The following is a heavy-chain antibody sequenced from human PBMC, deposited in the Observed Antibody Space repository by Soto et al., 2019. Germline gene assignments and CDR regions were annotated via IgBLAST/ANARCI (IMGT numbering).Heavy chain of an antibody. V-gene: IGHV5-10-1*01. D-gene: IGHD1-26*01. CDR2: IHPRDSQT. J-gene: IGHJ5*02. Sequence: GESLKISCTGFGYTFTTFWISWVRQMPGKGLEWMGRIHPRDSQTNYSPSFQGHVTISVDKSISTAYLQWDSLKASDTAMYYCARLFCSTDTCDSWFDPWGQGTLVTVSS. CDR3: ARLFCSTDTCDSWFDP. CDR1: GYTFTTFW.